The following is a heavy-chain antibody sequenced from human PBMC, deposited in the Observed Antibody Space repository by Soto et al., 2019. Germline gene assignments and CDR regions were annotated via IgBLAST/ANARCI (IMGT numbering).Heavy chain of an antibody. CDR1: GGTFSSYT. V-gene: IGHV1-69*04. J-gene: IGHJ4*02. D-gene: IGHD2-15*01. CDR2: IIPILGIA. Sequence: SVKVSCKASGGTFSSYTISWVRQAPGQGLEWMGRIIPILGIANYAQKFQGRVTITADKSTSTAYMELSSLRSEDTAVYYCAREPYCSGGSCYFDYWGQGTLVTVS. CDR3: AREPYCSGGSCYFDY.